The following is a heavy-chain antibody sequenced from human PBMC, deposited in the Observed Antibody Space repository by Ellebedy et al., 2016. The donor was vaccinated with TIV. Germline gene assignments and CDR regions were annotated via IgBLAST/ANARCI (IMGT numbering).Heavy chain of an antibody. V-gene: IGHV3-21*01. CDR1: GFTFSSYS. D-gene: IGHD3-3*01. J-gene: IGHJ6*03. CDR2: ISSSSSYI. Sequence: GESLKISXAASGFTFSSYSMNWVRQAPGKGLEWVSSISSSSSYIYYADSVKGRFTISRDNAKNSLYLQMNSLRAEDTAVYYCARAPPGDYDFWSGYYRFDTGHYYYYMDVWGKGTTVTVSS. CDR3: ARAPPGDYDFWSGYYRFDTGHYYYYMDV.